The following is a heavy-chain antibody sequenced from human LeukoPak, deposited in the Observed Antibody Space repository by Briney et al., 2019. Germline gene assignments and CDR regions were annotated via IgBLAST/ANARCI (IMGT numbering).Heavy chain of an antibody. CDR2: IYYSGST. J-gene: IGHJ3*02. D-gene: IGHD2-15*01. V-gene: IGHV4-59*01. CDR3: TSAGSGALFDI. CDR1: GGSISSYY. Sequence: PSETLSLTCTVSGGSISSYYWSWLRQPPGKGLEWIGYIYYSGSTNYNPSLKSPVTISVDTSKTQFSLKLSSVTAADTAVYYCTSAGSGALFDIWGQGTMVTVSS.